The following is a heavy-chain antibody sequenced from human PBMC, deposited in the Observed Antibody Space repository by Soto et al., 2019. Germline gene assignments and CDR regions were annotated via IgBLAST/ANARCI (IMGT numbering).Heavy chain of an antibody. V-gene: IGHV4-31*03. CDR2: IYYSGST. J-gene: IGHJ6*02. Sequence: LSLTCTVSGGSISSGGYYWSWIRQHPGKGLEWIGYIYYSGSTYYNPSLKSRVTISVDTSKNQFSLKLSSVTAADTAVYYCARDERHYDSSGYSLYYYGMDVWGQGTTVTVSS. CDR3: ARDERHYDSSGYSLYYYGMDV. D-gene: IGHD3-22*01. CDR1: GGSISSGGYY.